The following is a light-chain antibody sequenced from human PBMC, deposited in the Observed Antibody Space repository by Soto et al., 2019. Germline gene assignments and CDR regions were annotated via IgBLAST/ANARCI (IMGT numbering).Light chain of an antibody. CDR3: QQRSDYPLT. CDR1: QSVTSY. Sequence: EIVLTQSPATLSLSPGERATLSCRASQSVTSYLAWYQQRPGQTPRLLIYDASTMATGIPARFSGSGSGTEFTLTISSLEPDDFAVYYCQQRSDYPLTFGGGTKVEIK. J-gene: IGKJ4*01. V-gene: IGKV3-11*01. CDR2: DAS.